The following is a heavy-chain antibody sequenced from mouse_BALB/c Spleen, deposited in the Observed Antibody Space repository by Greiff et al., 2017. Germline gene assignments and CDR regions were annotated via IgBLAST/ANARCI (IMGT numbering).Heavy chain of an antibody. CDR1: GYTFTSYW. CDR3: ASSGYYYAMDY. V-gene: IGHV1S132*01. Sequence: QVQLKQSGAELVKPGASVKLSCKTSGYTFTSYWIQWVKQRPGQGLGWIGEIFPGTGTTYYNEKFKGKATLTIDTSSSTAYMQLSSLTSEDSAVYFCASSGYYYAMDYWGQGTSVTVSS. D-gene: IGHD3-1*01. CDR2: IFPGTGTT. J-gene: IGHJ4*01.